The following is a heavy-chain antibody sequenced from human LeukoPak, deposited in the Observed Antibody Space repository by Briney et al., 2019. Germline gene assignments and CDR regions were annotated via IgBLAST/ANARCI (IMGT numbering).Heavy chain of an antibody. Sequence: PSETLSLTCAVYGGSSSGYYWSWIRQPPGKGLEWIGEINHSGSTNYNPSLKSRVTISVDTSKNQFSLKLSSVTAADTAVYYCARGQEIGDAFDIWGQGTMVTVSS. CDR3: ARGQEIGDAFDI. J-gene: IGHJ3*02. CDR2: INHSGST. D-gene: IGHD3-22*01. V-gene: IGHV4-34*01. CDR1: GGSSSGYY.